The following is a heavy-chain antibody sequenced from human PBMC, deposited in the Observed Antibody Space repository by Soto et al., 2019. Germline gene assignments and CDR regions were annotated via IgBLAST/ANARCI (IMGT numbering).Heavy chain of an antibody. J-gene: IGHJ6*03. CDR2: IIPIHGRA. CDR1: GGTFNSPI. D-gene: IGHD3-10*01. V-gene: IGHV1-69*02. CDR3: ATYGSGSYMDV. Sequence: GASVKVSCKASGGTFNSPIISWVRQAPGQGLEWMGRIIPIHGRANYAQKFQGRVTITADQSTSTAYMELSSLRSEDTAVYYCATYGSGSYMDVWGRGTTVTVSS.